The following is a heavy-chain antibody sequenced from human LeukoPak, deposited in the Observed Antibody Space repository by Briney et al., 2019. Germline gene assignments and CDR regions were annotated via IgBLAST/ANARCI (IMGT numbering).Heavy chain of an antibody. CDR2: IKQDGSEE. V-gene: IGHV3-7*01. Sequence: GGSLRLSCAASGFTFSSYWMSWVRQAPGKGLEWVANIKQDGSEEYYVDSVKGRFTISRDNAKNSLYLQMNSLRAEDTAVYYCARDSSSGWTTYYYYYGMDVWGQGTTVTVSS. J-gene: IGHJ6*02. CDR3: ARDSSSGWTTYYYYYGMDV. CDR1: GFTFSSYW. D-gene: IGHD6-19*01.